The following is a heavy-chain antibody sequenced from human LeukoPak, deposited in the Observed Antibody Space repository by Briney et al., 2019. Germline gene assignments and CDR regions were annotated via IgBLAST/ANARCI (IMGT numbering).Heavy chain of an antibody. Sequence: SETLSLTCTVSGGSISSSSYYWGWIRQPPGKGLEWIGSIYYSGSTYYNPSLKSRVTISVDTSKNQFSLKLSSVTAADTAVYYCARVEYSSGLNAFDIWGQGTMVTVSS. CDR3: ARVEYSSGLNAFDI. V-gene: IGHV4-39*01. J-gene: IGHJ3*02. D-gene: IGHD6-19*01. CDR2: IYYSGST. CDR1: GGSISSSSYY.